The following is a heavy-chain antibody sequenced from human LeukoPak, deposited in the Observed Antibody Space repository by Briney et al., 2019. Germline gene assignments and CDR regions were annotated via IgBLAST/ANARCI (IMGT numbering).Heavy chain of an antibody. D-gene: IGHD1-1*01. Sequence: PGGSLRLSCAASGFTFSSYSMTWVRRAPGKGLEWVSSISSSSSYIYYADSVKGRFTISRDNAKNSLYLQMNSLRAEDTAVYYCARDRLRDNWNDDSFDYWGQGTLVTVSS. V-gene: IGHV3-21*01. J-gene: IGHJ4*02. CDR2: ISSSSSYI. CDR1: GFTFSSYS. CDR3: ARDRLRDNWNDDSFDY.